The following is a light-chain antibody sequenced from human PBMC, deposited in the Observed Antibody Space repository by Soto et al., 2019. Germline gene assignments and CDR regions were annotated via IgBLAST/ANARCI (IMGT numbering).Light chain of an antibody. CDR2: KAS. V-gene: IGKV1-5*03. J-gene: IGKJ1*01. Sequence: DIQMTQSPATLSASVGDSVTITCRASQSISHWLAWYQQKPGKAPKLLIYKASTLKSGVPSRFSGSGSGTEFTLTISSLQPDDFATYYCQHYNSYSEAFGQGTKVDIK. CDR1: QSISHW. CDR3: QHYNSYSEA.